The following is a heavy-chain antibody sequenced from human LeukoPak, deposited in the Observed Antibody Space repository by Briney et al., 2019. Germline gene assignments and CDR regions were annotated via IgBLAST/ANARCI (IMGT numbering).Heavy chain of an antibody. D-gene: IGHD3-22*01. Sequence: GGSLRLSCAASGFTFSSYAMSWVRQAPGKGLEWVSAISGSGGSTYYADSVEGRFTTSRDNSKNTLYLQMNSLRAEDTAVYYCAKGDYYDSSGYYWGAFDIWGQGTMVTVSS. J-gene: IGHJ3*02. CDR2: ISGSGGST. V-gene: IGHV3-23*01. CDR1: GFTFSSYA. CDR3: AKGDYYDSSGYYWGAFDI.